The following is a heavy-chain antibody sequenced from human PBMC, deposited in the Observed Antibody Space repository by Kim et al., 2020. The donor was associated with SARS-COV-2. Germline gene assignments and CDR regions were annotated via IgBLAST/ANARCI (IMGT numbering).Heavy chain of an antibody. V-gene: IGHV3-21*01. CDR2: ISSSSSYI. CDR1: GFTFSSYS. D-gene: IGHD6-13*01. CDR3: ARDVTLAAGTGGEDYYYYYGMDV. J-gene: IGHJ6*02. Sequence: GGSLRLSCAASGFTFSSYSMNWVRQAPGKGLEWVSSISSSSSYIYYADSVKGRFTISRDNAKNSLYLQMNSLRAEDTAVYYCARDVTLAAGTGGEDYYYYYGMDVWGQGTTVTVSS.